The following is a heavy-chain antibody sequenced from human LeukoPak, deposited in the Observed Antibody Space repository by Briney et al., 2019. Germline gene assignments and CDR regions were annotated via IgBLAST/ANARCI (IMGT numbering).Heavy chain of an antibody. CDR2: INTNTGNP. CDR1: GYTFTNYG. D-gene: IGHD3-10*01. V-gene: IGHV7-4-1*02. J-gene: IGHJ4*02. CDR3: ARAPSWFVPDY. Sequence: ASVKVSCKASGYTFTNYGISWVRQAPGQGLEWMGWINTNTGNPTYAQGFTGRFVFSLDTSVSTAYLQISSLKAEDTAVYYCARAPSWFVPDYWGQGTLVTVSS.